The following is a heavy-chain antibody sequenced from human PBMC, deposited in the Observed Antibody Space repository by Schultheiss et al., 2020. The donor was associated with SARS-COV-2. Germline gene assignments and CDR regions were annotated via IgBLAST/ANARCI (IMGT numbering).Heavy chain of an antibody. V-gene: IGHV4-59*08. CDR1: GGSISSYY. CDR2: IYYSGST. J-gene: IGHJ5*02. Sequence: SETLSLTCTVSGGSISSYYWSWIRQPPGKGLEWIGYIYYSGSTNYNPSLKSRVTISVDTSKNQFSLKLSSVTAADTAVYYCVRQSYYYDSSGYPNWFDPWGQGTLVTVSS. CDR3: VRQSYYYDSSGYPNWFDP. D-gene: IGHD3-22*01.